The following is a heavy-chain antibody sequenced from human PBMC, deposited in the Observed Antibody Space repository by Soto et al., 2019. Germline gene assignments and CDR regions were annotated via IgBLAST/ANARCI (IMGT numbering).Heavy chain of an antibody. J-gene: IGHJ4*02. CDR3: ARESMYEQWLVRYFDY. V-gene: IGHV1-69*13. D-gene: IGHD6-19*01. CDR1: GYTFTSYA. Sequence: SVKVSCKASGYTFTSYAISWVRQAPGQGLEWMGGIIPIFGTANYAQKFQGRVTITADESTSTAYMELSSLRSEDTAVYYCARESMYEQWLVRYFDYWGQGTLVTVSS. CDR2: IIPIFGTA.